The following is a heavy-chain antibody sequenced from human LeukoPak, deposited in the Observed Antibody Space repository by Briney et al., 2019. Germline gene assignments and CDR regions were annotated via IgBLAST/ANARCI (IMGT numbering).Heavy chain of an antibody. CDR3: ARWLSRDWPHFDY. V-gene: IGHV3-53*04. CDR2: IYSGGST. Sequence: GGSLRLSCAASGFTVSSNYMSWVRQAPGKGLEWVSVIYSGGSTYYADSVKGRFTISRHNSKNTLYLQMNSLRAEDTAVYYCARWLSRDWPHFDYWGQGTLVTVSS. J-gene: IGHJ4*02. CDR1: GFTVSSNY. D-gene: IGHD3-22*01.